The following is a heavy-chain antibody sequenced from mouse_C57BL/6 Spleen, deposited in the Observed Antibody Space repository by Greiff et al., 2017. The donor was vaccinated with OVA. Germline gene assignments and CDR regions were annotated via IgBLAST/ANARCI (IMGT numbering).Heavy chain of an antibody. V-gene: IGHV5-17*01. CDR2: ISRGSGTI. J-gene: IGHJ3*01. CDR1: GFTFSDYG. D-gene: IGHD2-3*01. CDR3: ARDDGYGFAY. Sequence: EVQLVESGGGLVKPGGSLKLSCAASGFTFSDYGMHWVRQAPEKGLEWVAYISRGSGTIYYADTVKGRFTITGDNAKNTLFLQMTSLRSEDTAMYYCARDDGYGFAYWGQGTLVTVSA.